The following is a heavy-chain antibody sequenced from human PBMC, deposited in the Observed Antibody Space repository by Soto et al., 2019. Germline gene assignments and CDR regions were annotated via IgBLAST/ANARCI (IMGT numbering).Heavy chain of an antibody. CDR3: ARPTTKTDYGDYYFDY. D-gene: IGHD4-17*01. Sequence: SETLSLTCAVSGGSISSSNWWSWVRQPPGKGLEWIGEIYHSGSTNYNPSLKSRVTISVDKSKNQFSLKLSSVTAADTAVYYCARPTTKTDYGDYYFDYWGQGTLVTVSS. CDR1: GGSISSSNW. J-gene: IGHJ4*02. V-gene: IGHV4-4*02. CDR2: IYHSGST.